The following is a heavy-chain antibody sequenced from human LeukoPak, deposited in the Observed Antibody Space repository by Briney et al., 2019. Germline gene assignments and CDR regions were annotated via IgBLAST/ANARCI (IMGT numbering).Heavy chain of an antibody. CDR2: IIGGGGST. CDR3: ARDGGSSWYFDY. V-gene: IGHV3-23*01. D-gene: IGHD6-13*01. J-gene: IGHJ4*02. CDR1: GFPFSSHG. Sequence: GGSLILSCAASGFPFSSHGMSWVRQAPGKGLEWVSGIIGGGGSTYYADSVKGRFTISGDNSRNTLFLQMNSLRAEDTAVYYCARDGGSSWYFDYWGQGTLVTVSS.